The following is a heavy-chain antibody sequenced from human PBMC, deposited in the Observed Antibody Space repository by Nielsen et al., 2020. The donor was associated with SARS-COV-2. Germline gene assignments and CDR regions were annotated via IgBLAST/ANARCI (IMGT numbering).Heavy chain of an antibody. CDR1: GYTFTSYD. J-gene: IGHJ6*02. D-gene: IGHD3-16*01. CDR3: ASSVGAYYYYGMDA. CDR2: MNPNSGNT. V-gene: IGHV1-8*01. Sequence: ASVKVSCKASGYTFTSYDINWVRQATGQGLEWMGWMNPNSGNTGYAQKFQGRVTMTRNTSISTAYMELSSLRSEDTAVYYCASSVGAYYYYGMDAWGQGTTVTVSS.